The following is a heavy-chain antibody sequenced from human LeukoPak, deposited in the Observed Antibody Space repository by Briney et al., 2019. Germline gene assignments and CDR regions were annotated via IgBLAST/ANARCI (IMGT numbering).Heavy chain of an antibody. Sequence: PSETLSLTCTVFNDSISSYCCSWVRQPPGKGLEWIGFMCPSGRTDYNPSLKSRVTMSIDTSKNQLSMELRFLTAADTAVYYCATSYDGKTAPYDLWGYGTLVTVSS. CDR3: ATSYDGKTAPYDL. CDR1: NDSISSYC. V-gene: IGHV4-4*08. CDR2: MCPSGRT. D-gene: IGHD4-23*01. J-gene: IGHJ5*02.